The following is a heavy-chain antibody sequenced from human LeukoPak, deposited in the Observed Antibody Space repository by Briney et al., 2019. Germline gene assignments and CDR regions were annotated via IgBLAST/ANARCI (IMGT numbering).Heavy chain of an antibody. J-gene: IGHJ4*02. D-gene: IGHD3-22*01. CDR1: GYTFTSYG. CDR2: ISAYNGNT. Sequence: GASVKVSCKASGYTFTSYGISWVRQAPGQGLEWMGWISAYNGNTNYAQKLQGRVTMTTDPSTSTAYMELRSLRSDDTAVYCCARSVYYYDSSAYYYFDYWGQGTLVTVSS. CDR3: ARSVYYYDSSAYYYFDY. V-gene: IGHV1-18*01.